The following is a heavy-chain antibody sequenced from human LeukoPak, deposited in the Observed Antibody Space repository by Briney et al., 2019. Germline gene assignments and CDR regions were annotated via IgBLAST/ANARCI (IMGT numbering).Heavy chain of an antibody. CDR2: ISSSGSTI. CDR1: GFTFSSYE. CDR3: AEPGITMNGGV. J-gene: IGHJ6*04. V-gene: IGHV3-48*03. D-gene: IGHD3-10*02. Sequence: GGSPRLSCAASGFTFSSYEMNWVRQAPGKGLEWVSYISSSGSTIYYADSVKGRFTISRDNAKNSLYLQMNSLRAEDTAVYYCAEPGITMNGGVWGKGTTVTISS.